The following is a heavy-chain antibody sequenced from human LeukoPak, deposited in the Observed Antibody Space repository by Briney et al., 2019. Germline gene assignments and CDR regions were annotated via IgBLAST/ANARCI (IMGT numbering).Heavy chain of an antibody. Sequence: GGSLRLSCAASGFTFSSYSMNWVRQPPGKGLEWVAYISSSSSTIYYADSVKGRFTISRDNSKNTLYLQMNSLRAEDTAVYYCATREGGYYDILTGYYTGLGAFDIWGQGTMVTVSS. CDR2: ISSSSSTI. J-gene: IGHJ3*02. CDR1: GFTFSSYS. D-gene: IGHD3-9*01. V-gene: IGHV3-48*01. CDR3: ATREGGYYDILTGYYTGLGAFDI.